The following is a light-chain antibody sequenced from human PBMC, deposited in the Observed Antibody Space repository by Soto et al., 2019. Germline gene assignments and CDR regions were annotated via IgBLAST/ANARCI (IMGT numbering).Light chain of an antibody. Sequence: QSALPQPASVPGSPGHSITISCTGTSSDVGSYPLVSWYQQHPGEAPKLLIFEVFRRPSGVSNRFSGSKSGNTASLTISGLQAEDEAASYCCSYAGSNAPYVFRTGTEVPVL. V-gene: IGLV2-23*02. CDR1: SSDVGSYPL. CDR2: EVF. J-gene: IGLJ1*01. CDR3: CSYAGSNAPYV.